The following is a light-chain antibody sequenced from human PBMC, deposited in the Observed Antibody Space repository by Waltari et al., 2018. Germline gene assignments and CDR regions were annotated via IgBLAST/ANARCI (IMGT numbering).Light chain of an antibody. CDR2: LNN. CDR1: SSNIGTYN. V-gene: IGLV1-44*01. J-gene: IGLJ2*01. Sequence: QSVLTQPPSASGTPGQRVTISCSGSSSNIGTYNVNWYQHLPGAAPKLLICLNNQRPSGVPGRFSASKSGTAASLAIGGLRSEDEADYYCAAWAGSLNGVVFGGGTKLTVL. CDR3: AAWAGSLNGVV.